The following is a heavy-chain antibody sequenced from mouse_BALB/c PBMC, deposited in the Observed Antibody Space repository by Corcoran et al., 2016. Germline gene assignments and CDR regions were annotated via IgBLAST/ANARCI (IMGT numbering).Heavy chain of an antibody. V-gene: IGHV14-3*02. Sequence: EVQLQQSGSELVTPGASVKLPCTASGFNIKDTSMHRVMQWPAQGLEWIGRIDPANGNTKYDPKFQGKATITADTSANTAYLQLSSLTSEDTAVYYCAREGDYYGSSRGGLAYGGQGTLVTVSA. CDR1: GFNIKDTS. CDR3: AREGDYYGSSRGGLAY. D-gene: IGHD1-1*01. CDR2: IDPANGNT. J-gene: IGHJ3*01.